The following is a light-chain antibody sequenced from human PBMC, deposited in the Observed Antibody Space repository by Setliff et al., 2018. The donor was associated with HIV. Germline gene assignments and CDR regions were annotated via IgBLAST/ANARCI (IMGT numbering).Light chain of an antibody. CDR1: SSDVGSYNL. CDR2: EVT. Sequence: QSVLTQPASVSGSPGQSITISCTGSSSDVGSYNLVSWYQQHPGKAPKLMIYEVTERPSGVSNRFSGSKSATTASLTISGLQAEDEADYYCCSNAGSSTYVFGTGTKVTVL. V-gene: IGLV2-23*02. CDR3: CSNAGSSTYV. J-gene: IGLJ1*01.